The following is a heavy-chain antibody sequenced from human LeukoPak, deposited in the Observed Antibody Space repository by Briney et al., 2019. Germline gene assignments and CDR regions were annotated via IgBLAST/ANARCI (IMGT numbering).Heavy chain of an antibody. CDR2: IYYSGST. V-gene: IGHV4-59*01. CDR3: AGADYYDSSYWFDP. CDR1: GGSISSYY. J-gene: IGHJ5*02. Sequence: SETLSLTCTVSGGSISSYYWSWIRQPPGKGLEWIGYIYYSGSTNYNPSLKSRVTISVDTSKNQFSLKLSSVTAADTAVYYCAGADYYDSSYWFDPWGQGTLVTVTS. D-gene: IGHD3-22*01.